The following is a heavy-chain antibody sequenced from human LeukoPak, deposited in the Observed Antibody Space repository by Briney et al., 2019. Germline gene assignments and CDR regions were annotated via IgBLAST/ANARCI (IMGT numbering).Heavy chain of an antibody. J-gene: IGHJ4*02. CDR2: INHSGST. D-gene: IGHD3-3*01. CDR3: ARGLNDSWTGENY. Sequence: PSETLSLTCAVYDGSFSGYYWSWIRQPPGKGLEWIGEINHSGSTNYNPSLKSRVTISLDTSKSQFSLKVRCVTAADTAVYYCARGLNDSWTGENYWGQGTLVTVSS. V-gene: IGHV4-34*01. CDR1: DGSFSGYY.